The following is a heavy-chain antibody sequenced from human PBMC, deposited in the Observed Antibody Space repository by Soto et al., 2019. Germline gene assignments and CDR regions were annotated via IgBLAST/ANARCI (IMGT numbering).Heavy chain of an antibody. J-gene: IGHJ4*02. CDR2: ISYDGINK. V-gene: IGHV3-30*03. D-gene: IGHD6-19*01. CDR3: ARDNEQWLVGNYYFEY. CDR1: GFAFSSHG. Sequence: GWSLRLSCAASGFAFSSHGLHLVRQTPGKGLEWVAFISYDGINKYYAESVKGRFTISRDSSKNTLFLRMNSLRADDTAVYYCARDNEQWLVGNYYFEYWGQGTLVTVS.